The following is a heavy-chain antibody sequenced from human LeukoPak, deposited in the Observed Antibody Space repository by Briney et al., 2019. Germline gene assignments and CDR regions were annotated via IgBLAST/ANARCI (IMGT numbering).Heavy chain of an antibody. V-gene: IGHV3-30*02. CDR2: IRFDGTYI. J-gene: IGHJ4*02. Sequence: GGSLRLSCGTSGFTFASYGMRWVRQAPGKELEWMAVIRFDGTYIYYADSVKGRFTISRDNSKKTLYLQMNSPGVEDTAVYYCVRGYDKFDYWGQGPLVTVSS. D-gene: IGHD5-12*01. CDR3: VRGYDKFDY. CDR1: GFTFASYG.